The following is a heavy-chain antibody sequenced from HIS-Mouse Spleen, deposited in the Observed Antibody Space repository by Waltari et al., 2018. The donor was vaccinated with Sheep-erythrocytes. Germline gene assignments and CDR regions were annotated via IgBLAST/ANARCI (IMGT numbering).Heavy chain of an antibody. CDR3: ARVASGATFDY. Sequence: EVQLVESGGGLVKPGGSLRLSCAASGFTFSSYSMNWFRQAPGKGREWVSSSSSSSSYIYYADSVKGRFTISRDNAKNSLYLQMNSLRAEDTAVYYCARVASGATFDYWGQGTLVTVSS. CDR1: GFTFSSYS. CDR2: SSSSSSYI. J-gene: IGHJ4*02. V-gene: IGHV3-21*01. D-gene: IGHD1-26*01.